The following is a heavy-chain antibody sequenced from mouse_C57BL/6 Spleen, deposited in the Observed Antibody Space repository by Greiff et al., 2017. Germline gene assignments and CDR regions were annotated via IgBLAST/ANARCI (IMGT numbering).Heavy chain of an antibody. D-gene: IGHD4-1*01. V-gene: IGHV1-64*01. CDR3: ARTGPCAMDY. CDR1: GYTFTSYW. J-gene: IGHJ4*01. CDR2: IHPNSGST. Sequence: QVQLQQPGAELVKPGASVKLSCKASGYTFTSYWMHWVKQRPGQGLEWIGMIHPNSGSTYYNEKFKSKVTLTVDKSSSTAYMQLSSLTSEDTAVYYCARTGPCAMDYWGQGTSVTVSS.